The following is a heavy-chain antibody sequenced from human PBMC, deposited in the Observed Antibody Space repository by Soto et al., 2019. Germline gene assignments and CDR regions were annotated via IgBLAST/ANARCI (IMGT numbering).Heavy chain of an antibody. V-gene: IGHV3-11*01. D-gene: IGHD7-27*01. J-gene: IGHJ6*02. Sequence: QVQLVESGGGLVKPGGSLRLSCAASGFTFSDYYMSWIRQAPGKGLEWVSYISSSGITTHYADSVKGRFTISRDNAKNSLHLQLNSLRAEDTAVYYCAREANGDNYYYGMDVWGQGTTVTVSS. CDR3: AREANGDNYYYGMDV. CDR2: ISSSGITT. CDR1: GFTFSDYY.